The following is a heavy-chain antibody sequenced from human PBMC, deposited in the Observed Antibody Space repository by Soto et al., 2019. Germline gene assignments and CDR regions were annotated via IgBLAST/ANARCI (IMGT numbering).Heavy chain of an antibody. Sequence: NPGGSLRLSCTASGFTFGDYAMSWFRQAPGKGLEWVGFIRSKAYGGTTEYAASVKGRFTISRDDSKSIAYLQMNSLKTEDTAVYYCTRIIHSSSWYPIPDYYYYYMDVWGKGTTVTVSS. CDR3: TRIIHSSSWYPIPDYYYYYMDV. V-gene: IGHV3-49*05. D-gene: IGHD6-13*01. CDR1: GFTFGDYA. CDR2: IRSKAYGGTT. J-gene: IGHJ6*03.